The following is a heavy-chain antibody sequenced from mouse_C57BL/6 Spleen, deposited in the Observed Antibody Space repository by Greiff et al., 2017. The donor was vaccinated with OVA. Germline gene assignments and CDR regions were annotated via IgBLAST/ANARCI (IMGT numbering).Heavy chain of an antibody. J-gene: IGHJ2*01. CDR2: ISSGGSYT. CDR1: GFTFSSYG. V-gene: IGHV5-6*01. Sequence: EVQRVESGGDLVKPGGSLKLSCAASGFTFSSYGMSWVRQTPDKRLEWVATISSGGSYTNYPDSVKGRFTISRDNAKNTLYLPMSSLKSEDTAMDYCARLPGGYFDYWGQGTTLTVSS. CDR3: ARLPGGYFDY.